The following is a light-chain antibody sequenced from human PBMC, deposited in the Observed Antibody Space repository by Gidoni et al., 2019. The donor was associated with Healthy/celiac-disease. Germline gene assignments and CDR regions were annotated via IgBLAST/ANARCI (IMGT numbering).Light chain of an antibody. CDR3: QQSYSTPMST. CDR2: AAS. Sequence: DIQMTQSPSSLSASVGDRVTITCRASQSISSYLNWYQQKPGKAPKLLIYAASSLQSGVPSRFSGSGSETDFTLTIGSLQPEDFATYYCQQSYSTPMSTFGQGTKLEIK. CDR1: QSISSY. J-gene: IGKJ2*01. V-gene: IGKV1-39*01.